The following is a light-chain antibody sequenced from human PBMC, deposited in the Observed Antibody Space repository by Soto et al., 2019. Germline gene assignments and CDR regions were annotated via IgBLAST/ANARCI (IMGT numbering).Light chain of an antibody. J-gene: IGKJ1*01. V-gene: IGKV1-27*01. Sequence: DIQMTQSPSSXXXXXXXRVTXTCRAXXAISXXLAWYQQRPGKVPKLLIYGASTLQSGVPSRFAGSGSGTEFSLTITSLQPXXXXXXXXXXXXXVXWAFGQGTKVEIK. CDR2: GAS. CDR3: XXXXXVXWA. CDR1: XAISXX.